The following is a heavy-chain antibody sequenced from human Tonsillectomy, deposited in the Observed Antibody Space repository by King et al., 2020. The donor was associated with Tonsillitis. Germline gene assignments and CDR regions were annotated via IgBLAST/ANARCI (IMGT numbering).Heavy chain of an antibody. V-gene: IGHV4-30-2*01. J-gene: IGHJ4*02. Sequence: QLQESGSGLVKPSQTLSLTCAVSGGSISSGDYSWSWIRQPPGKGLEWIGYIFHSGSTYYNPSLKSRVTISIDRSKNQFSLKLSYVTAGDTAVYYCVRVVGIETLDPYYFDYGGQGTLVTVSS. CDR1: GGSISSGDYS. CDR3: VRVVGIETLDPYYFDY. CDR2: IFHSGST. D-gene: IGHD1-26*01.